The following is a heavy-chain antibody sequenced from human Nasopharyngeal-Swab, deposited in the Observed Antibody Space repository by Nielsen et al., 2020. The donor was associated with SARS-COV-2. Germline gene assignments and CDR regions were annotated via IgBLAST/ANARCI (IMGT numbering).Heavy chain of an antibody. J-gene: IGHJ6*02. CDR1: GFDFGSHG. CDR2: ISGGGDTT. V-gene: IGHV3-23*01. Sequence: GESLKISCEASGFDFGSHGMSWVRQAPGKGLEWVSRISGGGDTTYYADSVRGRFTISRDNSRKTLYLQMTSLRVEDTAVYYCAEGGNFMLITDVRGQGTTVTVSS. CDR3: AEGGNFMLITDV. D-gene: IGHD2-8*01.